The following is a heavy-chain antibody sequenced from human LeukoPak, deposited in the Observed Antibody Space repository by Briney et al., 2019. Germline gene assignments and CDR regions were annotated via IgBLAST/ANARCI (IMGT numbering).Heavy chain of an antibody. CDR1: GFTFSSYV. Sequence: GGSLRLSWVASGFTFSSYVMNWVRRAPGKGLEWVSAISGNGGSTYYADSVQGRYTISRDNSKNTLSLQMNSLRAEDTAVYYCAKGIELWLTYFDHWGQGTLVTASS. CDR2: ISGNGGST. J-gene: IGHJ4*02. CDR3: AKGIELWLTYFDH. D-gene: IGHD5-18*01. V-gene: IGHV3-23*01.